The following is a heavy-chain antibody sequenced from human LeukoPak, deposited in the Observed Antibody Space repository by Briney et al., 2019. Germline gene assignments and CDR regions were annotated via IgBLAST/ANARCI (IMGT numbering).Heavy chain of an antibody. CDR2: IWFGGTNK. D-gene: IGHD4-23*01. Sequence: GGTLRLSCAASGFTFKNYGLHWVRQAPGKGLEWVAVIWFGGTNKYYGDSVKGRFTISRDNSKNILYLQMNSLRAEDTAIYFCAGDAYGGPSGGYFDYWGQGTLVSVSS. CDR3: AGDAYGGPSGGYFDY. V-gene: IGHV3-33*01. J-gene: IGHJ4*02. CDR1: GFTFKNYG.